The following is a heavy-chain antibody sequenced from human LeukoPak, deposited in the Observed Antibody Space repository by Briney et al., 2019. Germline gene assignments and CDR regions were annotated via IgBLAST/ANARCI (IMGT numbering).Heavy chain of an antibody. CDR1: GFTFSSYG. CDR3: ARAHTYYYDSSGLDFQH. Sequence: GRSLRLSFAASGFTFSSYGMHWVRQAPGKGLEWVAVIWYDGSNKYYADSVKGRFTISRDNSKNTLYLQMNSLRAEDTAVYYCARAHTYYYDSSGLDFQHWGQGTLVTVSS. V-gene: IGHV3-33*01. J-gene: IGHJ1*01. D-gene: IGHD3-22*01. CDR2: IWYDGSNK.